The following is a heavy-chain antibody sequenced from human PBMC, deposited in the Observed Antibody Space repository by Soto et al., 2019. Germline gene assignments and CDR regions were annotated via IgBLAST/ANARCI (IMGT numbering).Heavy chain of an antibody. Sequence: GSLRLSCAASGFTFSSYWMSWVRQAPGKGLEWVANIKQDGSEKYYVDSVKGRFTISRDNAKNSLYLQMNSLRAEDTAVYYCARAGWFGESVPNVWGQGTTVTVSS. CDR2: IKQDGSEK. J-gene: IGHJ6*02. CDR1: GFTFSSYW. V-gene: IGHV3-7*01. D-gene: IGHD3-10*01. CDR3: ARAGWFGESVPNV.